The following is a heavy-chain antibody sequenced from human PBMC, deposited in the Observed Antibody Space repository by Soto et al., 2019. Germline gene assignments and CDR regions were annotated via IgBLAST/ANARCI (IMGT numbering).Heavy chain of an antibody. Sequence: QVHLVQSGAEVKKPGASVKVSCKASGYPFSTYAMNWVRQAPGQGLEWMGWIHGDNGNTKYSQKFQGRGTITRDTSASSIISCMELSSLISVAAGVYFCARAPVRHQLPSGLYMGVWCEGTTVTGSS. CDR2: IHGDNGNT. CDR1: GYPFSTYA. J-gene: IGHJ6*03. V-gene: IGHV1-3*01. D-gene: IGHD2-2*01. CDR3: ARAPVRHQLPSGLYMGV.